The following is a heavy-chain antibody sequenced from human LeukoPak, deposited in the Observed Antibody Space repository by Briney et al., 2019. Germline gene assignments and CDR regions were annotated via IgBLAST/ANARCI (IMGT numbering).Heavy chain of an antibody. J-gene: IGHJ4*02. D-gene: IGHD6-6*01. CDR3: ARLPKYSRPLDY. CDR1: GYTFSSYD. Sequence: ASVKVSCKASGYTFSSYDINWVRQATGQGLEWMGWMNPNSGNTDYAQKCQGRVTMSRDTSISTAYMELSSLRSEDTGVYYCARLPKYSRPLDYWGQGTLVTVSS. CDR2: MNPNSGNT. V-gene: IGHV1-8*02.